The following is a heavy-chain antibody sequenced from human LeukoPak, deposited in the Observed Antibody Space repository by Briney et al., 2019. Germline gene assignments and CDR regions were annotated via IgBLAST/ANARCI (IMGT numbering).Heavy chain of an antibody. CDR1: GFTVSINY. J-gene: IGHJ4*02. CDR3: ARDPLAVAGRPLDY. Sequence: PGGSLSLSCAASGFTVSINYMNWVRQAPGKGLEWVAVIYSSGTTYYADSVKGRFTISRDNSKNTLYLQMNSLRSEDTAVYYCARDPLAVAGRPLDYWGQGTLVTVSS. D-gene: IGHD6-19*01. V-gene: IGHV3-66*01. CDR2: IYSSGTT.